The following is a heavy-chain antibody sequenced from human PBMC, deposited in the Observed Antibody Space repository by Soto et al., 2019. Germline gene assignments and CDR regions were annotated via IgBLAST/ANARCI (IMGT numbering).Heavy chain of an antibody. J-gene: IGHJ6*02. CDR2: ISYDGINK. Sequence: GGSLRLSCAASGFIFSSYAMHWVRQAPGKRLEWVAVISYDGINKNYADSVKGRFTISRDNSKNTLYLQMNSLRAEDTAVYYCARGYDFWSGYYYTYGVDVWGQGTTVTVSS. CDR1: GFIFSSYA. CDR3: ARGYDFWSGYYYTYGVDV. V-gene: IGHV3-30-3*01. D-gene: IGHD3-3*01.